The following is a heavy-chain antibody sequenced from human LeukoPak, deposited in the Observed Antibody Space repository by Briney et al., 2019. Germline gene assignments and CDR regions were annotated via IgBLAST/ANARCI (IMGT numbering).Heavy chain of an antibody. CDR1: GFTFSSYS. J-gene: IGHJ6*02. V-gene: IGHV3-21*04. CDR3: ARGPHYYSYYGLDV. Sequence: PGGSLRLSCAASGFTFSSYSMNWVRQAPGKGLEWVSSISSSSSYIYYADSVKGRFTISRDNAKNSLYLQMNSLRAEDTAVYFCARGPHYYSYYGLDVWGQGTTVTVSS. CDR2: ISSSSSYI.